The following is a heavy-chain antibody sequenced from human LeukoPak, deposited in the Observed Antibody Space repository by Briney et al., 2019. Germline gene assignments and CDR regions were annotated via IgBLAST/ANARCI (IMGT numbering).Heavy chain of an antibody. J-gene: IGHJ3*02. V-gene: IGHV4-30-2*01. CDR3: ARVPQYYYDFWSGLGDAFDI. Sequence: SETLSLTCTVSGGSISSGGYYWSWIRQPPGKGLEWIGYIYHSGSTYYNPSLKSRVTISVDRSKNQFSLKLSSVTAADTAVYYCARVPQYYYDFWSGLGDAFDIWGQGTMVTVSS. D-gene: IGHD3-3*01. CDR2: IYHSGST. CDR1: GGSISSGGYY.